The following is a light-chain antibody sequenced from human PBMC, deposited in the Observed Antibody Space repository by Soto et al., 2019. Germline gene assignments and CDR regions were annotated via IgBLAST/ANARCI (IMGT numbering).Light chain of an antibody. J-gene: IGKJ1*01. CDR1: QSLSSSH. Sequence: EIVLTQSPGTLSLSPGKRATLSCRASQSLSSSHLAWYQQKPGQAPRLLIYGASSRATGIPDRFSGSGSGTEFTLTISRLEPEDFAVYYCPQYGTSPRGTFGQGTKVEIK. V-gene: IGKV3-20*01. CDR3: PQYGTSPRGT. CDR2: GAS.